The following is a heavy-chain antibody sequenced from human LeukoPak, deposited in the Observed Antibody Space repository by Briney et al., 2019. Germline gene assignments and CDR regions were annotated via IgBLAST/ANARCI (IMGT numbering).Heavy chain of an antibody. D-gene: IGHD6-13*01. CDR1: GGSISSYY. CDR3: AREAAAGSTFDY. J-gene: IGHJ4*02. V-gene: IGHV4-59*01. Sequence: SETLSLTCTVSGGSISSYYWSWIRQPPGKGLEWIGYIYYSGSTNYNPSLKSRVTISVDTSKNRFSLKLSSVTAADTAVYYCAREAAAGSTFDYWGQGTLVTVSS. CDR2: IYYSGST.